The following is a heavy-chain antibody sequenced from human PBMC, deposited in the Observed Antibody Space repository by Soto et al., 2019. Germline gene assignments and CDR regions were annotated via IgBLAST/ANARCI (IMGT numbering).Heavy chain of an antibody. CDR2: IYYSGTT. Sequence: SESLSLTCTVSGGSISSSSYYWVWIRQPPWKGLEWIGSIYYSGTTYYNPSLKSRVTISVDTSKNQFSLKLRSVTAADTAVYYCARQSPDSLGSVGWFEPWGQGTLVTVS. J-gene: IGHJ5*02. CDR3: ARQSPDSLGSVGWFEP. D-gene: IGHD1-26*01. CDR1: GGSISSSSYY. V-gene: IGHV4-39*01.